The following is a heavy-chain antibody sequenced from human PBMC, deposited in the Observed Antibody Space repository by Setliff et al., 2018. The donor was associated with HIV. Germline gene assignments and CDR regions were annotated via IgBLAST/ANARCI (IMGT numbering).Heavy chain of an antibody. D-gene: IGHD3-10*01. CDR1: GGSISSYY. CDR3: ARHGRSYYSDSRLDY. Sequence: PSETLSLTCTVSGGSISSYYWSWIRQPAGKGLEWIGRIYSSGSTNYNPSLESRVTMSVDTSNHQFSLKLRSVTAADTAVYYCARHGRSYYSDSRLDYWGQGTPVTVSS. CDR2: IYSSGST. J-gene: IGHJ4*02. V-gene: IGHV4-4*07.